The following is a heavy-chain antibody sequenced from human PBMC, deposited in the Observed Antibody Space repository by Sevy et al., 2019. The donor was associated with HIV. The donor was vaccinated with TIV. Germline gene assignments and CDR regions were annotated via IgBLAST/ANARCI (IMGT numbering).Heavy chain of an antibody. Sequence: SETLSLTCGVFSGSFSGDYWTWIRQPPGKELEWIGGFYHGGGASYNPSLRSRVTISLDTSKNELSLRLNSVTAAETAIYYSAGGDYGLIDYWGPGTLVTVSS. CDR2: FYHGGGA. V-gene: IGHV4-34*01. D-gene: IGHD4-17*01. J-gene: IGHJ4*02. CDR3: AGGDYGLIDY. CDR1: SGSFSGDY.